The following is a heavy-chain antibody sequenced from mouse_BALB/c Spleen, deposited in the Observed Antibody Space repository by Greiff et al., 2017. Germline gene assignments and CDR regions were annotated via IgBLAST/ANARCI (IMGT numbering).Heavy chain of an antibody. Sequence: EVHLVESGGGLVQPGGSLKLSCAASGFTFSSYTMSWVRQTPEKRLEWVAYISNGGGSTYYPDTVKGRFTISRDNAKNTLYLQMSSLKSEDTAMYYCARHERLGFDYWGQGTTLTVSS. J-gene: IGHJ2*01. D-gene: IGHD1-2*01. V-gene: IGHV5-12-2*01. CDR3: ARHERLGFDY. CDR2: ISNGGGST. CDR1: GFTFSSYT.